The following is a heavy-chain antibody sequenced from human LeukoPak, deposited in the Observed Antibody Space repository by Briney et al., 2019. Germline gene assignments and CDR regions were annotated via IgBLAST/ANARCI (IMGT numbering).Heavy chain of an antibody. CDR1: GYTFTGYY. CDR2: INPNSGGT. V-gene: IGHV1-2*02. CDR3: ARGLDSSSWYLPLYYYYHGMDV. J-gene: IGHJ6*02. Sequence: ASVKVSCKASGYTFTGYYMHWVRQAPGQGLEWMGWINPNSGGTNYAQKFQGRFTMTRDTSISTAYMELSRLRSDDTAVYYCARGLDSSSWYLPLYYYYHGMDVWGQGTTVTVSS. D-gene: IGHD6-13*01.